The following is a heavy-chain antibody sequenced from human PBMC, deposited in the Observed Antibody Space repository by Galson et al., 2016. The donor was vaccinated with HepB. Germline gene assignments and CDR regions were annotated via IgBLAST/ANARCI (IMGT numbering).Heavy chain of an antibody. D-gene: IGHD1-26*01. CDR3: AGSYSGRKGASDI. J-gene: IGHJ3*02. CDR2: ISGSGGNT. CDR1: GFTFSSYG. Sequence: SLRLSCAASGFTFSSYGMHWVRQAPGKGLEWVSGISGSGGNTYFADSVKGRFTISRDNSKNTVDLQMNSLRAEDTAVYYCAGSYSGRKGASDIWGQGTMVTVSS. V-gene: IGHV3-23*01.